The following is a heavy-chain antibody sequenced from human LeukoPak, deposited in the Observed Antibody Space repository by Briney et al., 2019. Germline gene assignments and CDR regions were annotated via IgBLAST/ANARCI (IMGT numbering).Heavy chain of an antibody. CDR1: GGSISSYY. Sequence: SETLSLTCTVSGGSISSYYWSWIRQPPGKGLEWIGYIYYSGSTNYNPSLKSRVTISVDTSKNQFSLKLSSVTAADTAVYYCATDLRYSSSLGANWGQGTLVTVSS. CDR3: ATDLRYSSSLGAN. J-gene: IGHJ4*02. V-gene: IGHV4-59*01. CDR2: IYYSGST. D-gene: IGHD6-13*01.